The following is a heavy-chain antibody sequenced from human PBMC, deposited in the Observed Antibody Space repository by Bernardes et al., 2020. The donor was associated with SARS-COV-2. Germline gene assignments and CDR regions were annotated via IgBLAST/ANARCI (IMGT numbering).Heavy chain of an antibody. CDR2: VSSSGRST. J-gene: IGHJ3*02. CDR3: AKSQYLDPFDAFNI. D-gene: IGHD2-2*01. V-gene: IGHV3-23*01. Sequence: GGSLRLSCAASGFTFSSYAMTWVRRAPGKGLEWVSSVSSSGRSTYYADSVKGRFTISRDNPKNTLYMQMNSLRAEDTAIYYCAKSQYLDPFDAFNIWGLGTGVTVSS. CDR1: GFTFSSYA.